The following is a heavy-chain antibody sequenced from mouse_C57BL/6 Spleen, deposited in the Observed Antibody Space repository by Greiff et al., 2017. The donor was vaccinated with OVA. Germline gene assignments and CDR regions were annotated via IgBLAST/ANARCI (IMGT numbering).Heavy chain of an antibody. D-gene: IGHD2-1*01. J-gene: IGHJ2*01. V-gene: IGHV2-2*01. CDR3: ARNFDYGNYVDYFDY. Sequence: QVQLMQSGPGLVQPSQSLSITCTVSGFSLTSYGVHWVRQAPGKGLEWLGVIWCGGSTDYNTALISRLSISKDNSKSQVFFKMNSLQADDTAKYYCARNFDYGNYVDYFDYWGQGTTLTVSS. CDR2: IWCGGST. CDR1: GFSLTSYG.